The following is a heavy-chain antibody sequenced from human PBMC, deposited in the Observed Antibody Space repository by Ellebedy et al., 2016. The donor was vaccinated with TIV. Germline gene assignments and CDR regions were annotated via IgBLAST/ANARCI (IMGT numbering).Heavy chain of an antibody. CDR3: ARDQGDDYVWGSYLDY. CDR2: ISLNNGNR. V-gene: IGHV1-18*01. D-gene: IGHD3-16*02. CDR1: GYTFTNYG. Sequence: AASVTVSCKASGYTFTNYGIAWVRQAPGQGPEWVGWISLNNGNRIYAQNFQGRVTMTTDTSTSTAYMELRSLRSDDTAVYYCARDQGDDYVWGSYLDYWGQGTLVTVSS. J-gene: IGHJ4*02.